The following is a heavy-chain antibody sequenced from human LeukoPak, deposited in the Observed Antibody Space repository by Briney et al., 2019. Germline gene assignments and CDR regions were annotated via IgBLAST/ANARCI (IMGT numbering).Heavy chain of an antibody. J-gene: IGHJ4*02. CDR3: AKDFSGSYDY. CDR2: ISGSGGST. Sequence: GGSLRLSCAASGFIVSANYMSWVRQAPGKGLEWVSAISGSGGSTYYADSVKGRFTISRDNSKNTLYLQMNSLRAEDTAVYYCAKDFSGSYDYWGQGTLVTVSS. CDR1: GFIVSANY. V-gene: IGHV3-23*01. D-gene: IGHD3-10*01.